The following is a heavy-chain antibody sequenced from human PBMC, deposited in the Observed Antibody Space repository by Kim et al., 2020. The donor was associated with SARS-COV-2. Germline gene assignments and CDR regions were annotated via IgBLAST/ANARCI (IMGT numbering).Heavy chain of an antibody. Sequence: ADNVTGTFTISRDNSKNTLYLQRNSLRAEDTAVYYCARGDSSSWYEYYFDYWGQGTLVTVSS. CDR3: ARGDSSSWYEYYFDY. D-gene: IGHD6-13*01. V-gene: IGHV3-66*01. J-gene: IGHJ4*02.